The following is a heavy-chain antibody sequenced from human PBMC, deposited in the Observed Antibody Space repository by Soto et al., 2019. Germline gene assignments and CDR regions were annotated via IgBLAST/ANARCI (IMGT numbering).Heavy chain of an antibody. CDR3: ARGHNSFWYYFDS. D-gene: IGHD6-13*01. CDR1: GGSISSGGYY. V-gene: IGHV4-31*03. Sequence: LSLTCTVSGGSISSGGYYWSWIRQLPGKGLEWIGYIYYSGSTHYNPSLKSRVTISVDTSKNQFSLKLSSVTAADTAVYYCARGHNSFWYYFDSWGQGTLVTVSS. CDR2: IYYSGST. J-gene: IGHJ4*02.